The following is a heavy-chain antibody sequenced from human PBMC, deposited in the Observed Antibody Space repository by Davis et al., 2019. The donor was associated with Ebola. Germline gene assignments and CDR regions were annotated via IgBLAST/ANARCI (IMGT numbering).Heavy chain of an antibody. CDR3: ARGGELLFAFDI. Sequence: SETLSLTCTVSGGSISSYYWSCLRQPPGKGLVWIGYIHYAGSTDYNPSLRSRVTISVDTSRTQFSLDLTFVTAADTAVYYCARGGELLFAFDIWGQGTMVTVSS. CDR2: IHYAGST. D-gene: IGHD1-26*01. V-gene: IGHV4-59*01. CDR1: GGSISSYY. J-gene: IGHJ3*02.